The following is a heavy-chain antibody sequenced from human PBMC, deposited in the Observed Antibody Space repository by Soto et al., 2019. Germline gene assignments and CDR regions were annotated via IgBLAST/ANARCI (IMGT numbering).Heavy chain of an antibody. J-gene: IGHJ6*02. CDR3: AREGLVATILRIYYYYGMDV. V-gene: IGHV1-69*01. CDR2: IIPIFGTA. CDR1: GGTFSSYA. Sequence: QVQLVQSGAEVKKPGSSVKVSCKASGGTFSSYAISWVRQAPGQGLEWMGGIIPIFGTANYAQKFQGRVTITADESTSTAYMELSSLSSEDTAVYYCAREGLVATILRIYYYYGMDVWGQGTTVTVSS. D-gene: IGHD5-12*01.